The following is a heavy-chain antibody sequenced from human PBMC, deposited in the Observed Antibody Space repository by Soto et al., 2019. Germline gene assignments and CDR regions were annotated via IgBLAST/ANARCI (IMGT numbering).Heavy chain of an antibody. CDR1: GYTFTSYG. V-gene: IGHV1-18*01. Sequence: ASVEVSCKASGYTFTSYGISWVRQAPGQGLEWMGWISAYNGNTNYAQKLQGRVTMTTDTSTSTAYMELRSLRSDDTAVYYCAREVPTNYYDSSGPLDYWGQGTLVTVSS. D-gene: IGHD3-22*01. CDR3: AREVPTNYYDSSGPLDY. J-gene: IGHJ4*02. CDR2: ISAYNGNT.